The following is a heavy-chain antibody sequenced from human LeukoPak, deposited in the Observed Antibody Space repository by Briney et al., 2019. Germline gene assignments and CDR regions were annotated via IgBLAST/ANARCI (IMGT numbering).Heavy chain of an antibody. V-gene: IGHV1-69*05. J-gene: IGHJ6*03. Sequence: SVKVSCKASGGTFSSYAMSWVRQAPGQGLEWMGEIIPIFGTANYAQKFQGRVTITTDESTSTAYMELSSLRSEDTAVYYCARGPLGLRGYYYYMDVWGKGTTVTVSS. CDR2: IIPIFGTA. CDR3: ARGPLGLRGYYYYMDV. D-gene: IGHD1-26*01. CDR1: GGTFSSYA.